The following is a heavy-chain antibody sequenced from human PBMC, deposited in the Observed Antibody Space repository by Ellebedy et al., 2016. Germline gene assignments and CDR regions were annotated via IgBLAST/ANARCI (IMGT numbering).Heavy chain of an antibody. D-gene: IGHD3/OR15-3a*01. CDR2: SFYSGTT. CDR3: ARMGMDWYGEQTFYFYAVDV. CDR1: GTSLRGGTPY. J-gene: IGHJ6*02. Sequence: SETLSLTXTVSGTSLRGGTPYWTWIRQSPGKGLEWLGCSFYSGTTYYNPSLKGRVSMSVDTSRNQFSLRLRSVSAADTAVYYCARMGMDWYGEQTFYFYAVDVWGQGTTVAVSS. V-gene: IGHV4-30-4*01.